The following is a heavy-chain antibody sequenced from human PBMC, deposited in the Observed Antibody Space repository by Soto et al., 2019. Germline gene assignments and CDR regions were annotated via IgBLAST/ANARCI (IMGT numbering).Heavy chain of an antibody. J-gene: IGHJ4*02. Sequence: SETLSLTCGVSDYSISSGYYWGWIRQPPGKGLEWIGNIYHSGSTHYNPALKSRVTISVDTSKNQFSLKLKSVTAADTAVYYCTRRGSSGTPVDYWGQGTLVTVSS. V-gene: IGHV4-38-2*01. D-gene: IGHD1-26*01. CDR3: TRRGSSGTPVDY. CDR1: DYSISSGYY. CDR2: IYHSGST.